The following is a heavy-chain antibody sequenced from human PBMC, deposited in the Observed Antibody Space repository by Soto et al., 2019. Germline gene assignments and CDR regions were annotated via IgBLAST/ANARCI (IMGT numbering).Heavy chain of an antibody. Sequence: SETLSLTCVVSGGSVTSGGHSWSWIRQAPGKGLEWVGSIYQSKSAYYNPSLRSRVAISVDRSNNQVSLRMTSVTAADTAIYYCARGDTRLGELSHDYWGXGTLVTVSS. D-gene: IGHD3-16*02. CDR1: GGSVTSGGHS. V-gene: IGHV4-30-2*01. CDR2: IYQSKSA. J-gene: IGHJ4*02. CDR3: ARGDTRLGELSHDY.